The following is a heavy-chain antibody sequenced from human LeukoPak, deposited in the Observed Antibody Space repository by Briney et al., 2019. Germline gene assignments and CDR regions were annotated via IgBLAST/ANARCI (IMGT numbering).Heavy chain of an antibody. J-gene: IGHJ6*03. Sequence: PSETLSLTCSVSGGPICIRSYYWGWIRQPPGKGLEWIGLMYYSGSTYYNPSLKSRVTISVYTSKNQFSLKLSSVTAAETAVYCCARDLADDSLTYYYYYMDVWGKGTTVTVSS. V-gene: IGHV4-39*07. CDR1: GGPICIRSYY. CDR3: ARDLADDSLTYYYYYMDV. CDR2: MYYSGST. D-gene: IGHD3-16*01.